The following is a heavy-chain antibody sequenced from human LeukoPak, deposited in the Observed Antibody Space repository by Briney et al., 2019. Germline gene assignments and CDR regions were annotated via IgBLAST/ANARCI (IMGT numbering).Heavy chain of an antibody. CDR2: INHSGST. J-gene: IGHJ2*01. CDR1: GGSLSGYY. Sequence: PSETLSLTCAVYGGSLSGYYWSGIRQPPGKGREGSGEINHSGSTNYNPSLKSRVTISVDTSKNQFSLKLSSVTAADTAVYYCARGALADSPGVFFDLWGRGTLVTVSS. CDR3: ARGALADSPGVFFDL. V-gene: IGHV4-34*01. D-gene: IGHD2-15*01.